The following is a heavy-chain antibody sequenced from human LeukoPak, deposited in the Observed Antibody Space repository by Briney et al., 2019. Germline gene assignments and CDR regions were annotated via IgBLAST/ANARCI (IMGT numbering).Heavy chain of an antibody. CDR1: GFAFSSYW. CDR2: IASDGST. D-gene: IGHD1-26*01. CDR3: IGSGGWPGY. V-gene: IGHV3-74*01. Sequence: GGSLRLSCAASGFAFSSYWMHWVRQAPGKGLVWVSRIASDGSTVYADSVKGRFTISRDNAKDTVYLQMNSLRVEDTAVYYCIGSGGWPGYWGQGTLVTVSS. J-gene: IGHJ4*02.